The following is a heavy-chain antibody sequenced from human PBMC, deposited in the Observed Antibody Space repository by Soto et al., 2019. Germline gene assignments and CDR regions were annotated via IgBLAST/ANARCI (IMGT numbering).Heavy chain of an antibody. J-gene: IGHJ4*02. D-gene: IGHD6-13*01. CDR1: GGSITNSNW. Sequence: SETLSLTCAVSGGSITNSNWWSWVRQPPGKGLEWIGEIYHSGSTNYNPSLKSRVTISVDKSKNQFSLKLTSVTAADTAVYYCARRGSSSWYGYWGQGTLVTVSS. CDR2: IYHSGST. CDR3: ARRGSSSWYGY. V-gene: IGHV4-4*02.